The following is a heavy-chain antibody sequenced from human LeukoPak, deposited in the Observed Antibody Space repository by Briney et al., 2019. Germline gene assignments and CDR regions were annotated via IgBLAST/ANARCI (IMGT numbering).Heavy chain of an antibody. CDR2: ISDSGGCT. V-gene: IGHV3-23*01. D-gene: IGHD1-20*01. CDR3: AREVEDNWIPFDY. J-gene: IGHJ4*02. Sequence: GGSLRLSCAASGFTFGSYAMSWVRQAPGKGLEWVSAISDSGGCTYYADSVKGRFTISRDNSKNTLYLQMNSLRAEDTAVYYCAREVEDNWIPFDYWGQGTLVTVSS. CDR1: GFTFGSYA.